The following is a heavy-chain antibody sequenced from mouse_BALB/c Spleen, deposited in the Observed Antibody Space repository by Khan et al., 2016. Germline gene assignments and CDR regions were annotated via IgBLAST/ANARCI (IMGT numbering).Heavy chain of an antibody. CDR3: ASTYGNYAYFYV. V-gene: IGHV5-4*02. CDR2: ISDGGAYT. J-gene: IGHJ1*01. D-gene: IGHD2-1*01. CDR1: GFTFSDYY. Sequence: EVELVESGGGLVKPGGSLKLSCAASGFTFSDYYMYWVRQTPEKRLEWVATISDGGAYTYYPDSVKGRFTISRDNAKNNLYLQMSSLKSEDTAMXYCASTYGNYAYFYVWGAGTTVTVTS.